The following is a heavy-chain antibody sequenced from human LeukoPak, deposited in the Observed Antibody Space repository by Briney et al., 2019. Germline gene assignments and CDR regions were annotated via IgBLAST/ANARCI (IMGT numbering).Heavy chain of an antibody. CDR3: AKDPGIKVTMIVVVAPGYFDY. CDR2: ISYDGSNK. CDR1: GFTFSSYS. D-gene: IGHD3-22*01. J-gene: IGHJ4*02. Sequence: GWSLRLSCAASGFTFSSYSMNWVRQAPGKGLEWVAVISYDGSNKYYADSVKGRFTISRDNSKNTLYLQMNSLRAEDTAVYYCAKDPGIKVTMIVVVAPGYFDYWGQGTLVTVSS. V-gene: IGHV3-30*18.